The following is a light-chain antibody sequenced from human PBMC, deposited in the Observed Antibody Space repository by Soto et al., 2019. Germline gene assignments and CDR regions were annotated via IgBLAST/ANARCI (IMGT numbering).Light chain of an antibody. CDR2: DSS. CDR1: QSVNSDY. J-gene: IGKJ4*01. CDR3: QQRVNWPLT. Sequence: EIVLTQSPDTLSLSPGERATLSCRASQSVNSDYLAWYQQKPGQVPRLLIYDSSNRVSGTPARFSGSGSGTDFTLTISSLEPEDFAVYFCQQRVNWPLTFGGGTKVDIK. V-gene: IGKV3-11*01.